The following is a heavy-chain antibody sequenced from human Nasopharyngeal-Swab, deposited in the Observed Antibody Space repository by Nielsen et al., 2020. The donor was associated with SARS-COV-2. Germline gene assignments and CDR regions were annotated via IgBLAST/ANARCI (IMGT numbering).Heavy chain of an antibody. CDR1: GFPFSPYG. CDR3: TSGWFDP. V-gene: IGHV3-48*04. CDR2: IGTSSSTS. J-gene: IGHJ5*02. Sequence: ETLSLTCVASGFPFSPYGMNWVRQAPGKGLEWLSYIGTSSSTSYYADSVKGRFTISRDTAKNSLYLQMNSLRAEDTAVYYCTSGWFDPWGQGTLVTVSS.